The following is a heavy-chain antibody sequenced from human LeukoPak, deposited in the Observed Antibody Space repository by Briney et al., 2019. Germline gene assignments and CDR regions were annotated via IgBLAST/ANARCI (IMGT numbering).Heavy chain of an antibody. J-gene: IGHJ6*02. Sequence: SETLSLTCTVSGGSISSYYWSWIRQPAGKGLEWTGRIYTSGSTNYNPSLKSRVTMSVDTSKNQFSLKLSSVTAADTAVYYCARDCPGAACGGLLYGMDVWGQGTTVTVSS. CDR1: GGSISSYY. V-gene: IGHV4-4*07. CDR2: IYTSGST. CDR3: ARDCPGAACGGLLYGMDV. D-gene: IGHD2-21*01.